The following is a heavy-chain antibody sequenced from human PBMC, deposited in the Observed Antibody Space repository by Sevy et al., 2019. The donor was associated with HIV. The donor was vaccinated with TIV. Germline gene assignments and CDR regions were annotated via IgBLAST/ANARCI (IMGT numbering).Heavy chain of an antibody. V-gene: IGHV3-23*01. CDR3: AREGCTKPHDY. CDR1: GFTFSKYS. J-gene: IGHJ4*02. CDR2: LSFGCGEI. D-gene: IGHD2-8*01. Sequence: GSLRLSCAASGFTFSKYSMSWVRQPPGKGLEWVSTLSFGCGEINHADSVKGRFTISRDNSKNSLDLQMNNLRAEDTAVYYCAREGCTKPHDYWGQGTLVTVSS.